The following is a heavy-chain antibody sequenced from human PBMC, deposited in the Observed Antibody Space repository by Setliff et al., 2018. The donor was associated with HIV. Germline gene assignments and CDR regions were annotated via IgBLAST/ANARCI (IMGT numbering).Heavy chain of an antibody. J-gene: IGHJ3*02. CDR1: GLSVTNAW. D-gene: IGHD2-8*01. CDR3: ASHIVLMTNTNFGRKNAFDI. V-gene: IGHV3-15*01. CDR2: IKSNPDGGTT. Sequence: PGGSLRLSCAVSGLSVTNAWMSWVRQTPEKGLEWVGRIKSNPDGGTTDYEISVKDRFIISRDDSKNILYLQMNSLKTEDTAIYYCASHIVLMTNTNFGRKNAFDIWGQGTMVTVSS.